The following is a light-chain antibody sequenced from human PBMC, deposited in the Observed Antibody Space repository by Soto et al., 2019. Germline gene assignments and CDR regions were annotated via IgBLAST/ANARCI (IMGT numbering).Light chain of an antibody. CDR2: DVN. CDR3: SSYSSSSTRLV. V-gene: IGLV2-14*03. CDR1: SSDVGGYNY. J-gene: IGLJ2*01. Sequence: QSALTQPASVSGSPGQSITISCTGTSSDVGGYNYVSWYQHHPDKAPKLMIYDVNNRPSGVSNRFSGSKSGNTASLTISGLQAEDEAAYYCSSYSSSSTRLVFGGGTKLPVL.